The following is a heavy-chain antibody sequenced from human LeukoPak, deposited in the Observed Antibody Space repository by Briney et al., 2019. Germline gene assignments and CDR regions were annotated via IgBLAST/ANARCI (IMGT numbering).Heavy chain of an antibody. V-gene: IGHV4-59*08. Sequence: SETLSLTCTVSGGSISSYYWSWVRQLPGKGLEWIGYIYYSGSTYYNPSLKSRVTISVDTSKNQFSLKLSSVSAADTAVYYCARIENSFWSGSYYFDYWGQGTLVTVSS. CDR2: IYYSGST. D-gene: IGHD3-3*01. CDR3: ARIENSFWSGSYYFDY. CDR1: GGSISSYY. J-gene: IGHJ4*02.